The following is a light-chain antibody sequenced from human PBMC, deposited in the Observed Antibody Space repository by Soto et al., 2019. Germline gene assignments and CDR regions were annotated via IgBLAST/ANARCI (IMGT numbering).Light chain of an antibody. J-gene: IGLJ1*01. CDR3: CSYAGSSTYV. V-gene: IGLV2-23*01. Sequence: QSALTQPASVSGSPGQAITISCTGTSSDVGSYNLGSWYQQHPGKAPKLMIYEGSKRPSGVSNRFSGSKSGNTASLTISGLQAADEADYYCCSYAGSSTYVFGTGTKVTVL. CDR2: EGS. CDR1: SSDVGSYNL.